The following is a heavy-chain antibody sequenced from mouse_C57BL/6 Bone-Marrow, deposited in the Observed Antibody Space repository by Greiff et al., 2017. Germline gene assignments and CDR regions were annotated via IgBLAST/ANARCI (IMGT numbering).Heavy chain of an antibody. CDR1: GYTFTSYG. CDR3: TSLFITTVVFDY. CDR2: IYPRSGNT. D-gene: IGHD1-1*01. J-gene: IGHJ2*01. Sequence: VQLQESGAELARPGASVKLSCKASGYTFTSYGISWVKQRTGQGLEWIGEIYPRSGNTYYNEKFKGKATITADTSSNTAYLQLSSLTSEDTAVYYCTSLFITTVVFDYWGQGTTLTVSS. V-gene: IGHV1-81*01.